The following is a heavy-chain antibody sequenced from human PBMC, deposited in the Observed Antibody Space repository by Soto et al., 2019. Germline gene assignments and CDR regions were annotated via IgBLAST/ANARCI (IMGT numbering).Heavy chain of an antibody. CDR3: KSAALPRAAARALGAPFTYCYGMGV. CDR2: INWDGGNT. Sequence: GGSLRLSCAASGFTFDDYTMHWVRQPPGKCLEWISLINWDGGNTHYAGSVTGRFTISRDNSKSSLYLEMYSLRTEDSDFYYRKSAALPRAAARALGAPFTYCYGMGVCGRVTRVTVSS. J-gene: IGHJ6*02. V-gene: IGHV3-43*01. CDR1: GFTFDDYT. D-gene: IGHD6-13*01.